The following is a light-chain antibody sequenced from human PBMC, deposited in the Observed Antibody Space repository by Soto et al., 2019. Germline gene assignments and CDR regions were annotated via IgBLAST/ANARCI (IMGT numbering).Light chain of an antibody. CDR3: CSYAGNSLWV. CDR1: NSDVGGYNY. V-gene: IGLV2-11*01. CDR2: DVS. J-gene: IGLJ3*02. Sequence: SALTQPRSVSGSPGQSVTISCTGTNSDVGGYNYVSWYQQHPGKAPKLVIYDVSKRPSGVPDRFSGSKSGNTASLTISGLQAEDEADYYCCSYAGNSLWVFGGGTKVTVL.